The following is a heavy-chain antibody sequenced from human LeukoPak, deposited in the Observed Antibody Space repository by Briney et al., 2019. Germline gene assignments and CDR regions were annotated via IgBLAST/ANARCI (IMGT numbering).Heavy chain of an antibody. D-gene: IGHD1-1*01. CDR2: IDVRGDTI. V-gene: IGHV3-11*01. J-gene: IGHJ6*03. CDR1: GFTYSDYY. CDR3: AREDNVWNLLYNYYMDV. Sequence: PGGSLRLSCAASGFTYSDYYMTWSRQTPGKGLEWLAHIDVRGDTILYADSVRGRFTISRDSANNSLHLQMNGLRAEDTAVYYCAREDNVWNLLYNYYMDVWGKGTTVTVSS.